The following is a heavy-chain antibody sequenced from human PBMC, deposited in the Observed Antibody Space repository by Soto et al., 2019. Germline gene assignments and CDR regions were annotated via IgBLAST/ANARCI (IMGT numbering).Heavy chain of an antibody. Sequence: QVQLVESGGGVVQPGGSLRLSCAASGFTFSNYGMHWVRQAPVKGLEWVTVISYDGSNKYYADSGKGRFTISRDNSMNTLYLQMNSLRAEDTALYYCAKSGGRDGYNLVDNWGQGTLVTVSS. CDR2: ISYDGSNK. D-gene: IGHD5-18*01. J-gene: IGHJ4*02. V-gene: IGHV3-30*18. CDR1: GFTFSNYG. CDR3: AKSGGRDGYNLVDN.